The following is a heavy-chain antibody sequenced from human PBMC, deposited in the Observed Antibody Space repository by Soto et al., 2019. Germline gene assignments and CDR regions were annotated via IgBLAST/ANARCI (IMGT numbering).Heavy chain of an antibody. CDR2: IYHSGST. J-gene: IGHJ5*02. CDR1: GGSISSSNW. V-gene: IGHV4-4*02. Sequence: QVQLQESGPGLVKPSGTLSLTCAVSGGSISSSNWWSWVRQPPGKGLEWIGEIYHSGSTNYNPSLKSRVTIPVDKSKNQFSLKLSSVTAADTAVYYCARERRTMVQLERRRWFDPWGQGTLVTVSS. CDR3: ARERRTMVQLERRRWFDP. D-gene: IGHD1-1*01.